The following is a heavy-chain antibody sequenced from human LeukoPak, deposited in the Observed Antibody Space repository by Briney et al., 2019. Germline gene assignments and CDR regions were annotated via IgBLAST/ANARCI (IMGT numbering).Heavy chain of an antibody. D-gene: IGHD2-2*01. CDR2: ISGRGGST. V-gene: IGHV3-23*01. J-gene: IGHJ4*02. Sequence: GGSLRLSCAASGFTFSSYAMRWVRQAPGKGLEWVSAISGRGGSTYYADSVKGRVTISRDNSNNTLYLQMNSLRDEDTAVYYCAKSPHALVVVPAAMVYWGQGTLVTVSS. CDR3: AKSPHALVVVPAAMVY. CDR1: GFTFSSYA.